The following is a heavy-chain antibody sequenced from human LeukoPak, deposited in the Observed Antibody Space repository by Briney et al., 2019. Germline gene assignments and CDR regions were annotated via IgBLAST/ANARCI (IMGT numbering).Heavy chain of an antibody. J-gene: IGHJ4*02. V-gene: IGHV3-74*01. CDR2: IISDGSLT. CDR1: GLPYSSYW. D-gene: IGHD3-9*01. CDR3: ASGYDILNY. Sequence: HPGESLRHSCAASGLPYSSYWMHWVPQAPGKGLVWVSCIISDGSLTRHADSVTGRFTISRDNAKNTLYLQMNRLRAEDTAVYYGASGYDILNYWGQGTLVTVSS.